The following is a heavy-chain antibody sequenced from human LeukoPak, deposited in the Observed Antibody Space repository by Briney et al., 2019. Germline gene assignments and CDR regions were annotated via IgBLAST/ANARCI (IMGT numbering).Heavy chain of an antibody. CDR1: GFTFDDYA. CDR2: IRWNCGSI. CDR3: AKDIPYYYGSGSYLGAFDI. J-gene: IGHJ3*02. D-gene: IGHD3-10*01. Sequence: GRSMRLSRAASGFTFDDYAMHWVRQPPREGLEWVSGIRWNCGSIGYADSVKGRFTISRDNAKNSLYLQMISLRREEAAWYYCAKDIPYYYGSGSYLGAFDIWGQGTMVTVSS. V-gene: IGHV3-9*01.